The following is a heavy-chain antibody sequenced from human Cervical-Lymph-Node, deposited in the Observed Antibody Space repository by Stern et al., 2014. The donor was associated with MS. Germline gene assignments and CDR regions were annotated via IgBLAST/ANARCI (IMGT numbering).Heavy chain of an antibody. CDR2: IDSVGSTL. CDR3: ARGIGY. J-gene: IGHJ1*01. Sequence: EEQLVESGGGLVQPGGSLRLSCVGSGFNFGSYGLNWVRQAPGKGLEWISHIDSVGSTLYYADSVKGQFSLSRDNAKSSLFLDMHSLRDEDTAVYYCARGIGYWGQGTLVTVSS. D-gene: IGHD6-25*01. V-gene: IGHV3-48*02. CDR1: GFNFGSYG.